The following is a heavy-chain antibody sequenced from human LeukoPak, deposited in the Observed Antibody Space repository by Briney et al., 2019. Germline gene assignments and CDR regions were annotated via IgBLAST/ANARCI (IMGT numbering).Heavy chain of an antibody. D-gene: IGHD3-22*01. J-gene: IGHJ4*02. CDR2: INHSGSP. CDR3: ARFFGSGYLLVDF. V-gene: IGHV4-34*01. CDR1: GGPFSGYY. Sequence: PSETLSLTCAVYGGPFSGYYWSWIRQPPGKGLEWIGEINHSGSPNYNPSLKSRVTISVDTSKNQFSLKLSSGTAADTAVYYCARFFGSGYLLVDFWGQGTLVTVSS.